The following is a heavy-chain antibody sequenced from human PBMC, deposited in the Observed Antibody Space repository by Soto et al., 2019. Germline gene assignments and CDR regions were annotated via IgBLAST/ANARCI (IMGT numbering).Heavy chain of an antibody. V-gene: IGHV3-74*01. J-gene: IGHJ4*02. Sequence: GGSLRLSCAASGFTFSSYWMHWVRQVPGKGLVWVALIYSDGSITGYADSVKGRFTISRDNSKNTLYLQMNSLRAEDTAVYYCARARGYSYGQYFDYWGQGTLVTVSS. CDR1: GFTFSSYW. D-gene: IGHD5-18*01. CDR3: ARARGYSYGQYFDY. CDR2: IYSDGSIT.